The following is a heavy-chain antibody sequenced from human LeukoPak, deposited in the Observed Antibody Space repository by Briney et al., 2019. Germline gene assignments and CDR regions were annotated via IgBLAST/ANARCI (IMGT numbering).Heavy chain of an antibody. CDR3: TTRACHAGGCSSSFYYYYGLHF. CDR2: IIPIFGTA. V-gene: IGHV1-69*13. D-gene: IGHD3-16*01. CDR1: GNSISNYA. Sequence: PGASVKVSCKASGNSISNYAVSWVRQAPGQGFEWMGGIIPIFGTADYAQEFQGRVTITADQSTSTTYMALSSLKSEDTATYYCTTRACHAGGCSSSFYYYYGLHFWGQGTTVSVSS. J-gene: IGHJ6*02.